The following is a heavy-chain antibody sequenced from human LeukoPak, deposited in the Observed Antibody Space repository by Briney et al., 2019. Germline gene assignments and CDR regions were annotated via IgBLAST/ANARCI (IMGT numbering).Heavy chain of an antibody. J-gene: IGHJ4*02. V-gene: IGHV3-23*01. CDR2: ISGSDSGT. Sequence: PGGSLRLSCEASGFTFSTYAMSWVRQPPGKGLQWVSGISGSDSGTYYTDSVKGRLTISRDNPKNAVYLEIDNLRAEDTAVYYCAKCMSGTGVCLNFDSWGQGILVTVSS. D-gene: IGHD2-8*02. CDR1: GFTFSTYA. CDR3: AKCMSGTGVCLNFDS.